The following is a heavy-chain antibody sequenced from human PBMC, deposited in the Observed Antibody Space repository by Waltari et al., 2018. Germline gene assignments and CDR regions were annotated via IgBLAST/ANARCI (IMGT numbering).Heavy chain of an antibody. CDR1: GFTFSTYA. D-gene: IGHD2-21*02. CDR3: AKASGDWQRYWYFDL. CDR2: ISASGDST. V-gene: IGHV3-23*01. Sequence: EGQLLESGGDLAQPGWSLRLSCAVSGFTFSTYAMPWVRQARGKGLEWVSGISASGDSTYYADSVKGRFTISRDNSKNTLYLRLDTLRADDTALYYCAKASGDWQRYWYFDLWGRGTLVTVSS. J-gene: IGHJ2*01.